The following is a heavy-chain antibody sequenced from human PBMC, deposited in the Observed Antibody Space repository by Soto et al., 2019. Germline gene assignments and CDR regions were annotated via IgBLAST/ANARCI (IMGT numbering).Heavy chain of an antibody. J-gene: IGHJ4*02. Sequence: GGSLRLSCAASGFTFSGSSVHWVRQASGKGLEWVGRIRNKANSYATAYAASVRGRFTISGDDSKNTAFLQMNSLNTEDTAVYYCISHSPEDMIRTWGQGTLVTVSS. CDR2: IRNKANSYAT. CDR1: GFTFSGSS. CDR3: ISHSPEDMIRT. D-gene: IGHD2-15*01. V-gene: IGHV3-73*01.